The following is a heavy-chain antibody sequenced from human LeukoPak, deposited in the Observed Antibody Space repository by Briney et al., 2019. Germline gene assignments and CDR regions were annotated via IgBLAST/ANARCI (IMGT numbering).Heavy chain of an antibody. J-gene: IGHJ5*02. CDR3: AKDRTAARHYAYNWFDP. CDR2: ISGSGGST. CDR1: GFTFSSYA. V-gene: IGHV3-23*01. D-gene: IGHD6-6*01. Sequence: GGSLRLSCAASGFTFSSYAMSWVRQAPGKGLEWVSGISGSGGSTYYADSVKDRFTISRDNSKNTLYLQMNSLRAEDTAVYYCAKDRTAARHYAYNWFDPWGQGTLVTVSS.